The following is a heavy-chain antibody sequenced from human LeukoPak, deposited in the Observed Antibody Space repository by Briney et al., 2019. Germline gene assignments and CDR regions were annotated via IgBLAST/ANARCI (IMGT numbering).Heavy chain of an antibody. V-gene: IGHV4-4*07. CDR3: AREDYDSSGYYYYGMDV. J-gene: IGHJ6*02. D-gene: IGHD3-22*01. CDR1: GGSISSYY. Sequence: SETLSLTCTVSGGSISSYYWSWIRQPAGKGLEWIGRIYTSGSTNYNPSPKSRVTMSVDTSKNQFSLKLSSVTAADTAVYYCAREDYDSSGYYYYGMDVWGQGTTVTVSS. CDR2: IYTSGST.